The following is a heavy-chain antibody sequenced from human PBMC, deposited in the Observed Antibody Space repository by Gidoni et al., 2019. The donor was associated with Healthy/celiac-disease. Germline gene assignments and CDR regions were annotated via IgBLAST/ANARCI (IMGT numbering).Heavy chain of an antibody. CDR3: ARTPGIAVADPRYCDY. J-gene: IGHJ4*02. V-gene: IGHV3-23*01. CDR1: GCPVSRYA. CDR2: ISGSGGST. D-gene: IGHD6-19*01. Sequence: EVQLLESGGGLVQPGGSLRLSCAASGCPVSRYAMSWVRQAPGKGLEWVSAISGSGGSTCYAVSVKGRFTITRDNSKNTLDLQMTSLRAEDTAVYYCARTPGIAVADPRYCDYWGQGTLVTVSS.